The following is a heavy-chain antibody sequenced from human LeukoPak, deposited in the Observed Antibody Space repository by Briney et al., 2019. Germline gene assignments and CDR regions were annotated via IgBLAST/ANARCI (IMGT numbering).Heavy chain of an antibody. V-gene: IGHV4-39*01. J-gene: IGHJ4*02. CDR3: ARHYGP. Sequence: GSLRLSCAASGFTVSSSYVSWVRQAPGKGLEWIGSIYYSGSTYYNPSLKSRVTISVDTSKNQFSLKLNSVTATDTAVYYCARHYGPWGQGTLVTVSS. CDR2: IYYSGST. CDR1: GFTVSSSY. D-gene: IGHD3-10*01.